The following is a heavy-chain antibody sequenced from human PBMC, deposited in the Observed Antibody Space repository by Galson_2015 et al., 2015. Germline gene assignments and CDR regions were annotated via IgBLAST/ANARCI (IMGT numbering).Heavy chain of an antibody. Sequence: SVKVSCKASGYTFTNYDIHWVRQAAGQGPEWMGWMNPNSGSTGYAQKFQGRVSMTRATSISTAYMELSRLRSEDTAVYYCARSSAWSHFDNWGQGTLVTVSS. J-gene: IGHJ4*02. CDR1: GYTFTNYD. D-gene: IGHD6-19*01. CDR2: MNPNSGST. V-gene: IGHV1-8*01. CDR3: ARSSAWSHFDN.